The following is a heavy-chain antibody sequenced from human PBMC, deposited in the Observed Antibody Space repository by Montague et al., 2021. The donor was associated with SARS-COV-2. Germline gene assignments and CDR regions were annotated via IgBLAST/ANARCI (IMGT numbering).Heavy chain of an antibody. CDR2: IYHSGST. CDR3: AREVGDCSSTSCYRERWGYYYGMDV. V-gene: IGHV4-4*02. D-gene: IGHD2-2*01. Sequence: SLRLSCAVSGGSISSSNWWSWVRQPPGKGLEWIGEIYHSGSTNYNTSLKSRVTISVDKSKNQFSLKLSSVTAADTAVYYCAREVGDCSSTSCYRERWGYYYGMDVWGQGTTGTVSS. CDR1: GGSISSSNW. J-gene: IGHJ6*02.